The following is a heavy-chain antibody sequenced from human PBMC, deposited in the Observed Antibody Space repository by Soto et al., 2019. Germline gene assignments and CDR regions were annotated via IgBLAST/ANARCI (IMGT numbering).Heavy chain of an antibody. CDR3: TRGPRPISTGTGAY. D-gene: IGHD3-10*01. CDR2: IYNDGTYS. Sequence: PGGGLRRSCAASGIIFKVYLVSRGRPRPGKGLVWISRIYNDGTYSDYADSVRGRFTISRDNVNDTLYLQMNNLRAEDSGLYYCTRGPRPISTGTGAYWGQGTQVTVSS. V-gene: IGHV3-74*01. J-gene: IGHJ4*02. CDR1: GIIFKVYL.